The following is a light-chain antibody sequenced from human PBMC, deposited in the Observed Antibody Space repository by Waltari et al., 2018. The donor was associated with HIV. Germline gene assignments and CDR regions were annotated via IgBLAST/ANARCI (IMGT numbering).Light chain of an antibody. CDR1: QTLLSSSNNKNY. V-gene: IGKV4-1*01. J-gene: IGKJ5*01. Sequence: DIAMAQSPDSVVESLGERVTVHCKSSQTLLSSSNNKNYLAWYQQRPGQPPKMLFYWASTRESGVPDRFRGSGSGTDVTLTISSLQAEDVAVYYCQQYLSTPITFGQGTRLEIK. CDR2: WAS. CDR3: QQYLSTPIT.